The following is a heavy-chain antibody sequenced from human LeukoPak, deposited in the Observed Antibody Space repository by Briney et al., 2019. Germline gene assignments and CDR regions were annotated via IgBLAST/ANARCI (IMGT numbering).Heavy chain of an antibody. D-gene: IGHD3-22*01. Sequence: SETLSLTCTVSGGSISSYYWSWIRQPPGKGLEWIGDIYYSGSTNYNPSLKSRVTISVDTSKNQFSLKLSSVTAADTAIYYCARNGDDSSDYYYFDYWGQGTLVTVSS. J-gene: IGHJ4*02. CDR2: IYYSGST. V-gene: IGHV4-59*01. CDR1: GGSISSYY. CDR3: ARNGDDSSDYYYFDY.